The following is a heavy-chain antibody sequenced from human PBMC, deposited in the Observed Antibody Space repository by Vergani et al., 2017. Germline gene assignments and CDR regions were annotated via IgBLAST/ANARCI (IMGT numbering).Heavy chain of an antibody. V-gene: IGHV1-18*01. CDR3: AGEGFYDNIRGTYRTPCYYGMGV. J-gene: IGHJ6*02. CDR2: VSPYNGNT. Sequence: QLVHPGDEGKKPGAPVKVSCKTFGYSFINIGTTWLRQAPGQGIEWLGWVSPYNGNTTYGQKTQGRDTMTTDTSTRTAYMQLRSLTFDDTAVYYCAGEGFYDNIRGTYRTPCYYGMGVWGQGTKVTVAS. D-gene: IGHD3-9*01. CDR1: GYSFINIG.